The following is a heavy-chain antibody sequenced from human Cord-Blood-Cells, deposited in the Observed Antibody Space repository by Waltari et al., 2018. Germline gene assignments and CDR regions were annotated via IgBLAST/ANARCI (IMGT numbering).Heavy chain of an antibody. J-gene: IGHJ6*03. Sequence: QVQLVQSGAEVKKPGSSVKVSCKASGGTFSSYAISWVRQAPGQGLEWMGGIIPIFGTANYAQKFQGRVTITADESTSTAYMELSSLRSEDTAVYYCARELSIAARPHYYYYYMDVWGKGTTVTVSS. D-gene: IGHD6-6*01. CDR2: IIPIFGTA. CDR3: ARELSIAARPHYYYYYMDV. V-gene: IGHV1-69*01. CDR1: GGTFSSYA.